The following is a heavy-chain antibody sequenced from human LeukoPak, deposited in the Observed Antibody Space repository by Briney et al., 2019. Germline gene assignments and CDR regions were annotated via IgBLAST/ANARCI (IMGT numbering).Heavy chain of an antibody. CDR3: ARDWYSSAWPIFDY. D-gene: IGHD3-22*01. CDR1: GYTFSSYH. Sequence: ASVKVSCKASGYTFSSYHIHWVRQAPGQGLEWMGRINPSFNPGVDVTSYAQKFQGRITMTRDISTNTVYMELSSLTSEDTAVYYCARDWYSSAWPIFDYWGQGTLVTVSS. CDR2: INPSFNPGVDVT. J-gene: IGHJ4*02. V-gene: IGHV1-46*01.